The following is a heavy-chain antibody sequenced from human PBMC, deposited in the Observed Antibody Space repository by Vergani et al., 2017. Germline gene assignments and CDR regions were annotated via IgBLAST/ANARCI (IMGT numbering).Heavy chain of an antibody. CDR1: GGSFSGYY. CDR3: ARGGIRGWQQLVRGDY. Sequence: QVQLQQWGAGLLKPSETLSLTCAVYGGSFSGYYWSWIRQPPGKGLEWIGEINHSGSTNYNPSLKSRVTISVDTSKNQFSLKLSSVTAADTAVYYCARGGIRGWQQLVRGDYWGQGTLVTVSS. V-gene: IGHV4-34*01. J-gene: IGHJ4*02. D-gene: IGHD6-13*01. CDR2: INHSGST.